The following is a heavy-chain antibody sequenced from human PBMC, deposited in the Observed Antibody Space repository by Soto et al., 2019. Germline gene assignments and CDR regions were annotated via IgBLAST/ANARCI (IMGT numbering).Heavy chain of an antibody. V-gene: IGHV3-33*03. Sequence: QVQLVESGGGVVPPGGSLRLSCVASGFIFSSYGMYWVRQAPGKGLEWVGVIWYDGSNKYYGDSVKGRFTISRDNSKNLLHLQISSRGAEEAVLYCGARAPYSTSVMDVWGQGTMVTVSS. J-gene: IGHJ6*02. CDR2: IWYDGSNK. CDR1: GFIFSSYG. D-gene: IGHD4-4*01. CDR3: ARAPYSTSVMDV.